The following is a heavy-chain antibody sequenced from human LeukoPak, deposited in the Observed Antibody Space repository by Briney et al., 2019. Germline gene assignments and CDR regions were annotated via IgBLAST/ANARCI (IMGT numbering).Heavy chain of an antibody. Sequence: SETLSLTCAVYGGSLSGYYWNWIRQPPRKGLEWIGEINRSGSINYSPSLKSRVTISLDTSNSQFSLKLSSVTAADTAVYYCARVRITMVRGANNWFDPWGQGTLVTVSS. CDR3: ARVRITMVRGANNWFDP. J-gene: IGHJ5*02. V-gene: IGHV4-34*01. CDR1: GGSLSGYY. CDR2: INRSGSI. D-gene: IGHD3-10*01.